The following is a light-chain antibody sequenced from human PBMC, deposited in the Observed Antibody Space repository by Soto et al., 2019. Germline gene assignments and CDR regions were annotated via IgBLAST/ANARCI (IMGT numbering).Light chain of an antibody. J-gene: IGKJ4*01. CDR1: QSVLYSSNNKNY. V-gene: IGKV4-1*01. CDR3: QQYYSTLALT. CDR2: WAS. Sequence: DIVMTQTPDSLAVSLGERATINCKSSQSVLYSSNNKNYLAWYQQKPGQPPKLLIYWASTRESGVRDRFSGSGSGTDFTLTISSLQAEDVAVYYCQQYYSTLALTFGGGTKVEIK.